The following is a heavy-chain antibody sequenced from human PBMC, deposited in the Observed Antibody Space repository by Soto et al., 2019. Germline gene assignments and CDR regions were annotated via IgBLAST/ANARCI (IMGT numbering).Heavy chain of an antibody. D-gene: IGHD3-9*01. CDR3: ARDVLRYFDWLLRGNDAFDI. CDR1: GYTFTSYG. CDR2: ISAYNGNT. J-gene: IGHJ3*02. V-gene: IGHV1-18*01. Sequence: ASVKVSCKASGYTFTSYGISWVRQAPGQGLEWMGWISAYNGNTNYAQKLQGRVTMTTDTSTSTAYMELRSLRSDDTAVYYCARDVLRYFDWLLRGNDAFDIWGQGTMVTVSS.